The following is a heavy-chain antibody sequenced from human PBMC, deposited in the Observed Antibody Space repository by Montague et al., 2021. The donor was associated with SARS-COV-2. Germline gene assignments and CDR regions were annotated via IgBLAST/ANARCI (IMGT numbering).Heavy chain of an antibody. J-gene: IGHJ4*02. CDR3: TSGEGNYGWRYYFDY. CDR1: GDSIRTNY. D-gene: IGHD3-10*01. CDR2: VDKSVNT. Sequence: SETLSLTCTVSGDSIRTNYWSWIRQPPGKGLEWIGYVDKSVNTDYNPSLKSRVTISLDTSKKQFSLKLNSVTSADTAVYYCTSGEGNYGWRYYFDYWGQGTLVTVSS. V-gene: IGHV4-59*01.